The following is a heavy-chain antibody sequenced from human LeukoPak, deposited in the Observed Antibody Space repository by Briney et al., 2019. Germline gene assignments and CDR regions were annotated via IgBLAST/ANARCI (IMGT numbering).Heavy chain of an antibody. V-gene: IGHV1-24*01. CDR2: FDPEDGET. Sequence: GASVKVSCKVSGYTLTELSTHWVRQAPGKGLEWMGGFDPEDGETIYAQKFQGRVTMTEDTSTDTAYMELSSLRSEDTAVYYCATVSGPGEWELKYYFDYWGQGTLVTVSS. CDR1: GYTLTELS. CDR3: ATVSGPGEWELKYYFDY. J-gene: IGHJ4*02. D-gene: IGHD1-26*01.